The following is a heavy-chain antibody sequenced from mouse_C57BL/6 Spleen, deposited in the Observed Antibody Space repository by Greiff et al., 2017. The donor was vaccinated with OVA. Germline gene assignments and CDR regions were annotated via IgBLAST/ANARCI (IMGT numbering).Heavy chain of an antibody. CDR2: IYPGSGNT. Sequence: VQLQQSGAELVRPGASVKLSCKASGYTFTDYYINWVKQRPGQGLEWIARIYPGSGNTYYNEKFKGKATLTAEKSSSTAYMQLSSLTSEDSAVYFCARGDYYGSSPFDYWGQGTTLTVSS. CDR1: GYTFTDYY. D-gene: IGHD1-1*01. J-gene: IGHJ2*01. V-gene: IGHV1-76*01. CDR3: ARGDYYGSSPFDY.